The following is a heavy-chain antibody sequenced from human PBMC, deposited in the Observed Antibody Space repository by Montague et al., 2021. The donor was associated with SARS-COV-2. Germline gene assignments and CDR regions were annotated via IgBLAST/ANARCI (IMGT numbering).Heavy chain of an antibody. J-gene: IGHJ6*02. D-gene: IGHD3-10*01. CDR2: ISGSGGST. Sequence: SLRLSCAASGFTFSSYAMSWVRQAPGKGLEWVSAISGSGGSTYCADSVKGRFTISRDSSKSTLYLQMNSLRAEDTAVYYCAKDIAVLGELSYYYGMDVWGQGTTVTVSS. CDR1: GFTFSSYA. V-gene: IGHV3-23*01. CDR3: AKDIAVLGELSYYYGMDV.